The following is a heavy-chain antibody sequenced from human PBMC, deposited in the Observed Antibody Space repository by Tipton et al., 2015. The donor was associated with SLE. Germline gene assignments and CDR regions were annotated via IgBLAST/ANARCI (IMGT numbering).Heavy chain of an antibody. Sequence: SLRLSCAASGLNFGIFGINWVRQIPGRGLEWLAISYRGGPTYYADSVKGRFTVSRDESTSTLYLQMDSLTGGDTAVYYCANPGGDAFFFDYWGQGTLVTVSS. CDR1: GLNFGIFG. CDR2: ISYRGGPT. D-gene: IGHD2-21*01. CDR3: ANPGGDAFFFDY. J-gene: IGHJ4*02. V-gene: IGHV3-23*03.